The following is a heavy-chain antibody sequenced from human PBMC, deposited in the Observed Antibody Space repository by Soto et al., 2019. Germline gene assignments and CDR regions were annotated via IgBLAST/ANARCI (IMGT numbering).Heavy chain of an antibody. CDR1: GFTVSSNY. Sequence: GGSLRLSCAASGFTVSSNYMSWVRQAPGKGLEWVSVIYSGGSTYYADSVKGRFTISRDNSKNTLYLQMNSLRAEDTAVYYCARSKSPQPPYYYYGMDVWGQGTTVTVSS. J-gene: IGHJ6*02. CDR2: IYSGGST. CDR3: ARSKSPQPPYYYYGMDV. D-gene: IGHD5-18*01. V-gene: IGHV3-53*01.